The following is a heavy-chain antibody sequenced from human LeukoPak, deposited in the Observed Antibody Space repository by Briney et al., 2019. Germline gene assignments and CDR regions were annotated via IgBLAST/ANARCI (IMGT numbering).Heavy chain of an antibody. Sequence: SETLSLTCTVSGYSISSGYYWGWVRQPPGKGLEWIGSIYHSGSTYYNPSLKSRVTISVDTSKNQFSLKLSSVTAADTAVYYCARDCTSYYYYYMDVWGKGTTVTVSS. J-gene: IGHJ6*03. CDR1: GYSISSGYY. CDR2: IYHSGST. CDR3: ARDCTSYYYYYMDV. V-gene: IGHV4-38-2*02.